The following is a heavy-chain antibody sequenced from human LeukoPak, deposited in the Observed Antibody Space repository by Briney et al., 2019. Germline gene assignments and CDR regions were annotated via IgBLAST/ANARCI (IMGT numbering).Heavy chain of an antibody. D-gene: IGHD5-24*01. J-gene: IGHJ4*02. V-gene: IGHV4-59*01. CDR3: ARDTLGDGYNYFDY. CDR2: IYYSGST. CDR1: GGSISSYY. Sequence: SETLSLTCTVSGGSISSYYWSWIRQPPGKGLEWIGYIYYSGSTNYNPSLKSRVTISVDTSKNQFSLKLSSVTAADTAVYYCARDTLGDGYNYFDYWGQGTLVTASS.